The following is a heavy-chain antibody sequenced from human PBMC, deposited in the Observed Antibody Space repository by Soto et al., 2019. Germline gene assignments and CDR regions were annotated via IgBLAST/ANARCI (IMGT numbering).Heavy chain of an antibody. V-gene: IGHV1-3*01. Sequence: ASVKVSCKASGYTFTSYAMHWVRQAPGQRLEWMGWINAGNGNTKYSQKLQGRVTMTTDTSTSTAYMELRSLRSYDTAVYYCARDAPPADYWGQGTLVTVSS. J-gene: IGHJ4*02. CDR3: ARDAPPADY. CDR2: INAGNGNT. CDR1: GYTFTSYA.